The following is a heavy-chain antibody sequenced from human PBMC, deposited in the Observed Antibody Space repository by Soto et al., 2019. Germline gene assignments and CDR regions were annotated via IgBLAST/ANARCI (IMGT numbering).Heavy chain of an antibody. J-gene: IGHJ4*02. CDR2: IKPDGSGK. V-gene: IGHV3-7*03. Sequence: GGSLRLSCSASGFTFSSHWMCWIRQVPGRGLEWVANIKPDGSGKYYVDSVKGRFAISRGNAKNSLYLLMTSLRAEDTAVYYCARDSTAAGAWYWGRGTLVTVSS. CDR3: ARDSTAAGAWY. D-gene: IGHD6-13*01. CDR1: GFTFSSHW.